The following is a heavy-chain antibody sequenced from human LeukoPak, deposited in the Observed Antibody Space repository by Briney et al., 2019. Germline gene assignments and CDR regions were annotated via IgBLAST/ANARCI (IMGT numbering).Heavy chain of an antibody. J-gene: IGHJ4*02. Sequence: GGSLRLSCAASGITFSSYDMHWVRQAPGKGLEWVAYLRFDGSNRYFAESVKGRFTISRDNSKNTLYLQMNSLRAEDTAVYYCAKRGRGSYEFDYWGQGTLVTVSS. CDR3: AKRGRGSYEFDY. V-gene: IGHV3-30*02. D-gene: IGHD3-3*01. CDR2: LRFDGSNR. CDR1: GITFSSYD.